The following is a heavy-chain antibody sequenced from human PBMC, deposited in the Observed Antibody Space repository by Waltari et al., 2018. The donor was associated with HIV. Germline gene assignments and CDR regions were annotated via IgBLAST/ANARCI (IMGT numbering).Heavy chain of an antibody. Sequence: EVQLLESGGELVQPGGSLRLSCAGSGFTFTTYAMAWVRQAPGKGPEWVSGIYGSGGRAYYSDSGRGRFTISRDDSKNTRYLQMNSLRTEDAAVYYCAKGRLTTTSFDYWGQGTLVTVSS. D-gene: IGHD4-17*01. V-gene: IGHV3-23*01. CDR1: GFTFTTYA. J-gene: IGHJ4*02. CDR2: IYGSGGRA. CDR3: AKGRLTTTSFDY.